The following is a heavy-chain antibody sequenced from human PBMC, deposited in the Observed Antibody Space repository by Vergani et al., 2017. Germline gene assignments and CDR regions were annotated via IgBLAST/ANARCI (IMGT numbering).Heavy chain of an antibody. CDR3: ARHRRQWDLVRSHTYYMDV. CDR1: GYSFTSYW. D-gene: IGHD1-26*01. Sequence: EVQLVQSGAEVKKPGESLKISCMGSGYSFTSYWIGWVRQLPGKGLEWMGINYPGDSDTRYSPSFQGQVTISADKSISTAYLQWSSLKASDTAMSYCARHRRQWDLVRSHTYYMDVWGKGTTVTVSS. CDR2: NYPGDSDT. V-gene: IGHV5-51*01. J-gene: IGHJ6*03.